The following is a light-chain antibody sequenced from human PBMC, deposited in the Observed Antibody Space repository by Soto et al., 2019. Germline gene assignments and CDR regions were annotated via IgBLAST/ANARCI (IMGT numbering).Light chain of an antibody. Sequence: DIQMTQSPSSLSASVGDRVTITCRASQGIYNNLAWFQQKPGKAPESLIYGASTLHSGVPYKFSGSGSGTDFTLTISSLQPEDVATYFCQQYNSYPRTFGGGTKVEIK. CDR1: QGIYNN. V-gene: IGKV1-16*02. CDR2: GAS. J-gene: IGKJ4*01. CDR3: QQYNSYPRT.